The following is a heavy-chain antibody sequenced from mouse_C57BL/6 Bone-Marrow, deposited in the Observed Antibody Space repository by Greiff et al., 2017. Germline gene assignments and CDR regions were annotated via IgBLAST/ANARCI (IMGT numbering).Heavy chain of an antibody. Sequence: VQLQQPGAELVMPGSSVKLSCKASGYTFTSYWMHWVKQRPGQGLEWIGEIDPSDSYTNYNQKFKGKSPLTVDKSSSTAYMQLSSLTSEDSAVYYCAREKLGSLYAMDYWGQGTSVTVSS. CDR1: GYTFTSYW. V-gene: IGHV1-69*01. CDR3: AREKLGSLYAMDY. CDR2: IDPSDSYT. J-gene: IGHJ4*01. D-gene: IGHD6-1*01.